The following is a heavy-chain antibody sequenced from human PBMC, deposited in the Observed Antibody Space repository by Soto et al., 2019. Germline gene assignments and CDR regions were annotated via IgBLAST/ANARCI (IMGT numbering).Heavy chain of an antibody. D-gene: IGHD6-6*01. CDR3: AKARIAARPVYYFDY. J-gene: IGHJ4*02. Sequence: QVQLVESGGGVVQPGRSLRLSCAASGFTFNSYDMHWVRQAPGKGLDWVAVISYDESNKYYADSVKGRFSISRDNSKNTLYLRMNSLRADDTAVYYCAKARIAARPVYYFDYWGQGTPVTVSS. CDR1: GFTFNSYD. V-gene: IGHV3-30*18. CDR2: ISYDESNK.